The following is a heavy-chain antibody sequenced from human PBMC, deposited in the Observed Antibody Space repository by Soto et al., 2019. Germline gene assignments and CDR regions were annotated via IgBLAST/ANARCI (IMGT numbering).Heavy chain of an antibody. CDR2: IYPSYSDT. CDR3: AKDYLRWAQS. J-gene: IGHJ5*02. D-gene: IGHD1-26*01. Sequence: GESLKISCKASGYSFPNYWIGWVRQMPGKGLEWMGSIYPSYSDTRYSPSFQGQVTISVDKSINTAYLQWSSLKASDTAMYFCAKDYLRWAQSWGQGTLVTVS. CDR1: GYSFPNYW. V-gene: IGHV5-51*01.